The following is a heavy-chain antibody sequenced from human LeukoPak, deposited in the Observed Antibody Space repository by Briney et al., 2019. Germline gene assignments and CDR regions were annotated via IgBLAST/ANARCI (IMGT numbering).Heavy chain of an antibody. Sequence: PGGSLRLSCAASGFTFSSFSMNWVRQAPGKGLEWVSSISSSSSYIYYADSVKGRFTISRDNAKNSLYLQMNSLRAEDTAMYYCARDDYYGSGSYWGAFDIWGQGTLVTVSS. D-gene: IGHD3-10*01. CDR3: ARDDYYGSGSYWGAFDI. CDR1: GFTFSSFS. J-gene: IGHJ3*02. V-gene: IGHV3-21*01. CDR2: ISSSSSYI.